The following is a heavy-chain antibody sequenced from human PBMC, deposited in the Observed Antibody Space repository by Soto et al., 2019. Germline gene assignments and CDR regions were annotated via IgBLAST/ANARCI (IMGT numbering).Heavy chain of an antibody. Sequence: EVQLLESGGGLVQPGGSLRLSCAASGFTFNNYVMSWVRQATGKGLEWVSSVSGSGDSTYFADSVKGRFTISRDNSKNTLYLQMDSLRAEDTAVYYCAKGIDTSRYYDYYYAMDVWGHGTTVTVSS. V-gene: IGHV3-23*01. D-gene: IGHD2-21*01. CDR2: VSGSGDST. CDR3: AKGIDTSRYYDYYYAMDV. CDR1: GFTFNNYV. J-gene: IGHJ6*02.